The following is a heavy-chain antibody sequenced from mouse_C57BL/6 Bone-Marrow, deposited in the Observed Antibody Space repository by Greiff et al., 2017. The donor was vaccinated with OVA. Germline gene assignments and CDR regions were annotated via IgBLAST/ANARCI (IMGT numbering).Heavy chain of an antibody. CDR3: AKGLRRPYAMDY. CDR1: GYTFTSYW. CDR2: IDPSDSET. J-gene: IGHJ4*01. D-gene: IGHD2-2*01. V-gene: IGHV1-52*01. Sequence: QVQHQQPGAELVRPGSSVKLSCKASGYTFTSYWMHWVKQRPIQGLEWIGNIDPSDSETHYNQKFKDKATLTVDKSSSTAYMQLSSLTSEDSAVYYCAKGLRRPYAMDYWGQGTSVTVSS.